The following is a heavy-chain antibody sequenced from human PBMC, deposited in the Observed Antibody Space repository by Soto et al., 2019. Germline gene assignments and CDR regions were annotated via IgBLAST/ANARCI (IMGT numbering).Heavy chain of an antibody. Sequence: SETLSLTCAVYGGSFSGYYWSWIRQPPGKGLEWIGEINHSGSTNYNPSLKSRVTISVDTSKNQFSLKLSSVTAADTAVYYCGRVWVVRGVIADWFDPWGQGTLVTVSS. V-gene: IGHV4-34*01. CDR1: GGSFSGYY. J-gene: IGHJ5*02. D-gene: IGHD3-10*01. CDR2: INHSGST. CDR3: GRVWVVRGVIADWFDP.